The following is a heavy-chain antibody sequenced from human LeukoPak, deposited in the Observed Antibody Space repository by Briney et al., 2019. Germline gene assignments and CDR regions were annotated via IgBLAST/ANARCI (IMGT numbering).Heavy chain of an antibody. CDR2: ISYDGSNK. V-gene: IGHV3-30-3*01. J-gene: IGHJ4*02. Sequence: GRSLRLSCAASGFTFSSYAMHWVRQAPGKGLEWVAVISYDGSNKYYADSVKGRFTISRDNSKNTLYLQMNSLRAEDTAVYYCARELSNKYFDWLYRSRDPPDYWGQGTLVTVSS. CDR1: GFTFSSYA. D-gene: IGHD3-9*01. CDR3: ARELSNKYFDWLYRSRDPPDY.